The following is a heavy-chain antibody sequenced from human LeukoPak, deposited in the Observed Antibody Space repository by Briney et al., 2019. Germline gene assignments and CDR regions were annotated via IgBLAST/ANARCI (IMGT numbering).Heavy chain of an antibody. CDR1: GFTFSSYA. CDR3: AKGSGWYYYFDY. J-gene: IGHJ4*02. Sequence: PGGSLRLSCAASGFTFSSYAMSWVRQASGKGLEWVSAISGSGGSTYYEDSVKGRFTISRDNSKNTLYLQMTSLRAEGTAVYYCAKGSGWYYYFDYWGQGTLVTVSS. CDR2: ISGSGGST. D-gene: IGHD6-19*01. V-gene: IGHV3-23*01.